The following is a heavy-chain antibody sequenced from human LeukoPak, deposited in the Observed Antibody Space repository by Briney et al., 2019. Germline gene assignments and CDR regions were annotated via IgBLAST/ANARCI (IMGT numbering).Heavy chain of an antibody. J-gene: IGHJ4*02. CDR2: INQDGSEK. Sequence: GGSLRLSCVVSGFTFSTFWMSWVRQAPGKGLEWVANINQDGSEKYYVDSVKGRFTISRDNAKNSLYLQVNSLRDEDTGVYYCTRGWGSSGTGDFWGQGTLVTVSS. D-gene: IGHD6-19*01. V-gene: IGHV3-7*01. CDR3: TRGWGSSGTGDF. CDR1: GFTFSTFW.